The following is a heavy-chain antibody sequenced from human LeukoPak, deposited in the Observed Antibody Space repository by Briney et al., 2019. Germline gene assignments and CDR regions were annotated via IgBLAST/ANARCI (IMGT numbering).Heavy chain of an antibody. D-gene: IGHD6-19*01. CDR2: IYYSGST. CDR1: GGPISSNSYY. CDR3: ARQYSSAWYSADY. V-gene: IGHV4-39*01. J-gene: IGHJ4*02. Sequence: SETLSLTCTISGGPISSNSYYWGWIRQPPGKGLEWIGSIYYSGSTDYNPSLKSRVTIFVDTSKNQFSLKLSSVTAADTAVYYCARQYSSAWYSADYWGQGTLVTVSS.